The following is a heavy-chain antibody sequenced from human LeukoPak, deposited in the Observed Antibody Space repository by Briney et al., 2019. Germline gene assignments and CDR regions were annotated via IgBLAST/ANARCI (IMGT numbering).Heavy chain of an antibody. CDR3: ARISPSNGAYWGTLHCYMDV. CDR1: GGSINNYY. V-gene: IGHV4-59*08. CDR2: VSFSGNT. J-gene: IGHJ6*03. D-gene: IGHD3-16*01. Sequence: SETLSLTCTVPGGSINNYYWTWIRQPPGEGLEWIGCVSFSGNTNYNPSPKSRVTISLYTSNSQFSLKLTSLTAADTAVYYCARISPSNGAYWGTLHCYMDVWGKGTTVTVSS.